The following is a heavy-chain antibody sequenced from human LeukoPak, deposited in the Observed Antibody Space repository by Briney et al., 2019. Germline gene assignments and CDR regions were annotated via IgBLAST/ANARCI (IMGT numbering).Heavy chain of an antibody. V-gene: IGHV4-59*01. CDR2: IYYSGST. Sequence: SETLSLTCTVSGGSINSYYWSWIRQPPGKGLEWIGYIYYSGSTNYNPSLKSRVTISVDTSKNQFSLKLSSVTAADTAVYYCARRAAAVKFVDAFDIWGQGTMVTVSS. CDR3: ARRAAAVKFVDAFDI. J-gene: IGHJ3*02. CDR1: GGSINSYY. D-gene: IGHD6-13*01.